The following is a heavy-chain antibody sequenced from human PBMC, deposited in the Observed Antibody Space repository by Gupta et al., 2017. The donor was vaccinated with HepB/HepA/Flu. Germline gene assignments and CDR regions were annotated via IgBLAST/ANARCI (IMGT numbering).Heavy chain of an antibody. CDR2: IIPIFGTA. CDR1: GGTFSSYA. J-gene: IGHJ4*02. D-gene: IGHD3-10*01. V-gene: IGHV1-69*01. CDR3: AIIWFGKAHVAGSDY. Sequence: QVQLVQSGAEVKKPGSSVKVSCKASGGTFSSYAIRWVRQAPGQGLEWMGGIIPIFGTANYAQKFQGRVTITADESTSTAYMERSSLRSEDTAVYYCAIIWFGKAHVAGSDYWGQGTLVTVAS.